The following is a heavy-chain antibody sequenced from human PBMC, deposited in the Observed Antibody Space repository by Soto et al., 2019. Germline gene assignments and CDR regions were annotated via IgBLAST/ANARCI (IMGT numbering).Heavy chain of an antibody. Sequence: PSETLSLTCTVSGGSISSGGYYWSWIRQHPGKGLEWIGYIYYSGSTYYNPSLKSRVTISVDTSKNQFSLKLSSVTAADTAVYYCARLDYGEYYFDYWGQGTLVTVPQ. CDR2: IYYSGST. V-gene: IGHV4-31*03. CDR1: GGSISSGGYY. CDR3: ARLDYGEYYFDY. J-gene: IGHJ4*02. D-gene: IGHD4-17*01.